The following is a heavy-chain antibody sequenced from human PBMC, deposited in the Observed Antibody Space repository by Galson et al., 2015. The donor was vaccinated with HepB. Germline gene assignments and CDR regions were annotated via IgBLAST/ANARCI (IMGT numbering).Heavy chain of an antibody. CDR3: ASRQEYSASYWGFDY. J-gene: IGHJ4*02. V-gene: IGHV1-3*01. CDR1: GYTFTSYA. Sequence: SVKVSCKASGYTFTSYAMHWVRQAPGQRLEWMGWINAGNGKTKYSQKFQGRVTITRDTSASTAYMELSSLRSEDTAVYYCASRQEYSASYWGFDYWGQGTLVTVSS. D-gene: IGHD1-26*01. CDR2: INAGNGKT.